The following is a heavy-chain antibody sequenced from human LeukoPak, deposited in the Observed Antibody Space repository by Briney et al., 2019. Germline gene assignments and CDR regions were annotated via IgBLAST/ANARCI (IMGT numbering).Heavy chain of an antibody. V-gene: IGHV3-7*01. Sequence: GSLRLSCVASGFTFSTSWVTWVRQAPGKGLEWVANIDKHGSGKYYVDSVKGRFAISRDYASNSVFLQMDSLRAEDTSVYYCARDAGWGYYDLWGQGTPVTVSS. CDR1: GFTFSTSW. CDR2: IDKHGSGK. J-gene: IGHJ4*02. D-gene: IGHD1-26*01. CDR3: ARDAGWGYYDL.